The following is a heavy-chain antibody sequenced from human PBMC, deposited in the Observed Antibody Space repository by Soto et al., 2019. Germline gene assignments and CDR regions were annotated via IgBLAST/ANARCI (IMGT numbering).Heavy chain of an antibody. CDR1: GGSVSNDNYY. D-gene: IGHD2-15*01. J-gene: IGHJ5*02. CDR2: AYYTGST. CDR3: ARVAYCSGGSCYFKWFGP. Sequence: QVQLQESGPGLVKPSETLSLTCTVSGGSVSNDNYYRSWIRHPPGKGLEWIAYAYYTGSTSYNPSLKSRLPISVDKFKNQVSLKLTSVTAADTAMYCCARVAYCSGGSCYFKWFGPWGQGTLVTVSS. V-gene: IGHV4-61*01.